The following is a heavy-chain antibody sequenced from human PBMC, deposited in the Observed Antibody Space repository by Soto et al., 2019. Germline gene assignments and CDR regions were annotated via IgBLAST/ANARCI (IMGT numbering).Heavy chain of an antibody. CDR2: IIPIFGTA. D-gene: IGHD6-19*01. CDR1: GGTFSSYA. V-gene: IGHV1-69*06. J-gene: IGHJ5*02. CDR3: ARESIAVAGTVSWFDP. Sequence: GASVKVSCKASGGTFSSYAISWVRQAPGQGLEWMGGIIPIFGTANYAQKFQGRVTMTADTSTSTVYMELSSLRSEDTAVYYCARESIAVAGTVSWFDPWGQGTLVTVSS.